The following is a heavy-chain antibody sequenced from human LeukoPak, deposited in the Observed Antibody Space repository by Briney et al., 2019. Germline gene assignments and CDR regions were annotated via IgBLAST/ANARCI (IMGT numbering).Heavy chain of an antibody. CDR3: ARAKPGIAVAGHGFGY. D-gene: IGHD6-19*01. V-gene: IGHV4-61*02. CDR2: IYTSGST. CDR1: GGSISSGSYY. Sequence: SQTLSLTCTVSGGSISSGSYYWSWIRQPAGKGLEWIGRIYTSGSTNYNPSLKSRVTISVDTSKNQFSLKLSSVTAADTAVYYCARAKPGIAVAGHGFGYWGQGTLVTVSS. J-gene: IGHJ4*02.